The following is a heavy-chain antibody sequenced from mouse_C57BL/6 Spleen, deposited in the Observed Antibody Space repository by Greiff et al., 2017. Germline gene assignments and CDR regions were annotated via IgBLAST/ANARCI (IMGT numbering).Heavy chain of an antibody. CDR3: ARSRYDYAMDY. CDR1: GYTFTDYY. D-gene: IGHD1-1*01. Sequence: VQLQQSGPELVKPGASVKISCKASGYTFTDYYMNWVKQSHGKSLEWIGDINPNNGGTSYNQKFKGKATLTVDKSSSTAYMELRSLTSEDSAVYYCARSRYDYAMDYWGQGTSVTVSS. V-gene: IGHV1-26*01. CDR2: INPNNGGT. J-gene: IGHJ4*01.